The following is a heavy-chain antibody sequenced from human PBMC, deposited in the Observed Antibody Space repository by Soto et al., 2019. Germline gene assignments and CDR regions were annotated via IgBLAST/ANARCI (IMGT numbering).Heavy chain of an antibody. J-gene: IGHJ2*01. CDR3: ATGFTYYYDSRGYWYFDL. D-gene: IGHD3-22*01. V-gene: IGHV1-24*01. Sequence: ASVKVSCKVSGYTPTELSMHWVRQAPGKGLEWMGGFDPEDGETIYAQKFQGRVTMTEDTSTDTAYMELSSLRSEDTAVYYCATGFTYYYDSRGYWYFDLWGRGTLVTVSS. CDR1: GYTPTELS. CDR2: FDPEDGET.